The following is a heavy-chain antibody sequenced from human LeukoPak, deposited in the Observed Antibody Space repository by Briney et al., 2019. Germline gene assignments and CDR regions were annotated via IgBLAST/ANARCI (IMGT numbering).Heavy chain of an antibody. D-gene: IGHD6-13*01. CDR1: GFTVSSNY. J-gene: IGHJ3*02. Sequence: GGSLRPSCAVSGFTVSSNYMSWVPQAPGKGLEWVSVIYSGGSTYYADSVKGRFTISRDNSKNTLYLQMNSLRAEDTAVYYCARDGYSSDAFDIWGQGTMVTVSS. CDR3: ARDGYSSDAFDI. V-gene: IGHV3-53*01. CDR2: IYSGGST.